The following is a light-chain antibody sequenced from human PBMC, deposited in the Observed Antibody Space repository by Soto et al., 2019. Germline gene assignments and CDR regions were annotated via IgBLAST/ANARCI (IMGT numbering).Light chain of an antibody. V-gene: IGKV1-5*03. Sequence: DIQMTQSPSTLSASVGDRVNITCRANETINGWLAWYQQKPGKAPKLLISRASDLQTGVPTRFSGSGSGTEFTLHISSLQTDDFATYYCQQYNSYFFTFGPGTKVDVK. CDR3: QQYNSYFFT. CDR1: ETINGW. J-gene: IGKJ3*01. CDR2: RAS.